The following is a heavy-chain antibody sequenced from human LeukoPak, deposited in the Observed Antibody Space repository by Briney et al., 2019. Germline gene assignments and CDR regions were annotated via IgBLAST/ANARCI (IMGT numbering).Heavy chain of an antibody. J-gene: IGHJ1*01. CDR2: IYYGGST. D-gene: IGHD6-19*01. Sequence: SETLSLTCTVSGGSISSSSYYWGWIRQPPGKGLEWIGSIYYGGSTYYNPSLKSRVTISVDTSKNQFSLKLSSVTAADTAVYYCARHVIAVASPFQHWGQGTLVTVSS. CDR1: GGSISSSSYY. V-gene: IGHV4-39*01. CDR3: ARHVIAVASPFQH.